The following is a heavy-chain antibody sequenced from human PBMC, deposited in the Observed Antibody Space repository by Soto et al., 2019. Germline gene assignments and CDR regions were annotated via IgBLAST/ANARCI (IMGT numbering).Heavy chain of an antibody. Sequence: QLQLRESGPGLVKPSETLSLTCTVSGGSISGGVGGLYYWSWIRQPPGKGLGWIGYIYDSGSTYYTPSLKRRLTTSVDTSKSQFSLRLSSVTAADTAVYYCAREVIPLTTDWYFDLWGRGTLVTVSS. CDR3: AREVIPLTTDWYFDL. V-gene: IGHV4-30-4*01. CDR1: GGSISGGVGGLYY. J-gene: IGHJ2*01. CDR2: IYDSGST. D-gene: IGHD4-17*01.